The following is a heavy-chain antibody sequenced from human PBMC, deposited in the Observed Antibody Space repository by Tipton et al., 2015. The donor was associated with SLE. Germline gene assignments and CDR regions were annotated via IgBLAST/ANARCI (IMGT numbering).Heavy chain of an antibody. V-gene: IGHV4-38-2*02. CDR2: IYHGGAT. D-gene: IGHD3-3*01. CDR3: ARERGNYDFWSGPHSFDS. J-gene: IGHJ4*02. Sequence: TLSLTCAVSGYSISRDYYWGWIRLPPGKGLGWIGTIYHGGATYSNPSLKSRLVISLVTTKKHFSLWLSSVTAADTAVYYCARERGNYDFWSGPHSFDSWGQGTLVTVSS. CDR1: GYSISRDYY.